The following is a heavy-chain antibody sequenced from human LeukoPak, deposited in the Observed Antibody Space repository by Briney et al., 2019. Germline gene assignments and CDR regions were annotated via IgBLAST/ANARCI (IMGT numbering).Heavy chain of an antibody. V-gene: IGHV4-34*01. D-gene: IGHD3-22*01. CDR2: INHSGST. CDR3: ARDSYYDSSGYRFDY. Sequence: MPSETLSLTCAVYGGSFSGYYWSWIRQPPGKGLEWIGEINHSGSTNYNPSLKSRVTISVDTSKNQFSLKLSSVTAADTAVYYCARDSYYDSSGYRFDYWGQGTLVTVSS. J-gene: IGHJ4*02. CDR1: GGSFSGYY.